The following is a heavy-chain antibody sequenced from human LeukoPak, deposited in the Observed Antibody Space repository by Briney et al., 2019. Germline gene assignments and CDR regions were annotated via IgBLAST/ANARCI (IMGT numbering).Heavy chain of an antibody. V-gene: IGHV3-21*01. CDR3: ARDISFKGDNYY. J-gene: IGHJ4*02. Sequence: GGSLRLSCAASGFTFSSYSMNWVRQAPGKGLEWVSSISSSSSSYIYYADSVKGRFTISRDNAKNSLYLQMNSLRAEDTAVYYCARDISFKGDNYYWGQGTLVTVSS. CDR1: GFTFSSYS. D-gene: IGHD1-1*01. CDR2: ISSSSSSYI.